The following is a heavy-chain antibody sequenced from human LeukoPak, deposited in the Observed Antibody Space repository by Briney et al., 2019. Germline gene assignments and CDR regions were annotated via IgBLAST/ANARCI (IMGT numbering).Heavy chain of an antibody. CDR1: GFTFSSYG. V-gene: IGHV3-33*01. CDR2: IWYDGSNK. Sequence: GGSLRLSCAASGFTFSSYGMHWVRQAPGKGLEWVAVIWYDGSNKYYADSVKGRFTISRDNSKNTLYLQMNSLRAEDTAVYYCARAPSAVPFDYWGQGTLVTVSS. CDR3: ARAPSAVPFDY. J-gene: IGHJ4*02.